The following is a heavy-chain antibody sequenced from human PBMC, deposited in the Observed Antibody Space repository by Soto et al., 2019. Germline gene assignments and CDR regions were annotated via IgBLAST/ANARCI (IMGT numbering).Heavy chain of an antibody. CDR2: IYDTGISGYTPST. V-gene: IGHV4-59*01. Sequence: SETLSLTCTVSGGSITSSYRSWIRRPPGKGLEWIAYIYDTGISGYTPSTSYNPSLKSRVTMSVDTSKSQFSLKLTSVTAADTAVYYCARGEDAFFYYGLDVWGQGITVTVSS. J-gene: IGHJ6*02. CDR3: ARGEDAFFYYGLDV. CDR1: GGSITSSY.